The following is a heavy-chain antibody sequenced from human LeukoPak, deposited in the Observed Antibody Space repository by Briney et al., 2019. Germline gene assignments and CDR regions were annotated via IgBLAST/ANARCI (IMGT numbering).Heavy chain of an antibody. CDR1: GYSISSGYY. CDR2: IYHSGST. D-gene: IGHD1-1*01. Sequence: SETLSLTCTVSGYSISSGYYWGWIRQPPGKGLEWIGSIYHSGSTYYNPSLKSRVTISVDPSKNQFSLKLSSVTAADTAVYYCARVPRTGYNWGAFDIWGQGTMVTVSS. J-gene: IGHJ3*02. V-gene: IGHV4-38-2*02. CDR3: ARVPRTGYNWGAFDI.